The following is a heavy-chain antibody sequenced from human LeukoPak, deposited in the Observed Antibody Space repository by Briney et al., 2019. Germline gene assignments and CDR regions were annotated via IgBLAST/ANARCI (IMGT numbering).Heavy chain of an antibody. D-gene: IGHD6-13*01. CDR2: INHSGST. V-gene: IGHV4-34*01. Sequence: SETLSLTCAVYGGSFSGYYWSWIRQPPGKGLEWIGEINHSGSTNYNPSLKSRVTISVDTSKNQFSLKLSSVTAADTAVYYCARAWTAGPVDYWGQGTLVTVSS. CDR1: GGSFSGYY. J-gene: IGHJ4*02. CDR3: ARAWTAGPVDY.